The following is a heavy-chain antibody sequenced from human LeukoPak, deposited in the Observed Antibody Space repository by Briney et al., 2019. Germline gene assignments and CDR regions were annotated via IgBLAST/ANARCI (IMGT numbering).Heavy chain of an antibody. CDR1: GFTCITCA. V-gene: IGHV3-23*01. CDR2: ISGSGVRA. CDR3: AKGGDYGDSELDS. D-gene: IGHD4-17*01. Sequence: PGGSLRLSCIASGFTCITCATNWVRQAPGKGLEWVPTISGSGVRAYYAESVKGRFTISRGISQNALFLQLNSLRADDTAIYYCAKGGDYGDSELDSWGQGTLVTVSS. J-gene: IGHJ4*02.